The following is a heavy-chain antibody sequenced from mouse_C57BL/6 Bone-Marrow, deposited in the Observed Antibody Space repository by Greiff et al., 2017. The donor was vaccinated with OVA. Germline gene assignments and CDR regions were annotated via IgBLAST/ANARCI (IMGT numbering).Heavy chain of an antibody. CDR1: GFTFSSYA. D-gene: IGHD2-4*01. CDR3: ARVIYYDYDGYFDY. V-gene: IGHV5-4*03. J-gene: IGHJ2*01. CDR2: ISDGGSYT. Sequence: VMLLASGSALLKPGGSLKLSCAASGFTFSSYAMSWVRQTPEKRLEWVATISDGGSYTYYPDNVKGRFTISRDNAKNNLYLQMSHLKSEDTAMYYCARVIYYDYDGYFDYWGQGTTLTVSS.